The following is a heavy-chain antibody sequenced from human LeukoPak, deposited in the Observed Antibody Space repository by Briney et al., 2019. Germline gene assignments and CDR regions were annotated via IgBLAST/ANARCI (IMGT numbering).Heavy chain of an antibody. V-gene: IGHV1-46*01. J-gene: IGHJ4*02. Sequence: GASVKVSCKASGYTFTSYDSNWVRQATGQGLEWMGVINRSGGSTNYAQKFQGRVTMTRDTSTSTVYMELSSLRSEDTAVYYCARYEGTTATGRLFDYWGQGTLVTVSS. CDR1: GYTFTSYD. D-gene: IGHD1-1*01. CDR2: INRSGGST. CDR3: ARYEGTTATGRLFDY.